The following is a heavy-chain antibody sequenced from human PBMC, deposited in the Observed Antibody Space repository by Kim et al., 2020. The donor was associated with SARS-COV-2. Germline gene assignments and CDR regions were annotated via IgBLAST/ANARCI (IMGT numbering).Heavy chain of an antibody. V-gene: IGHV5-51*01. CDR1: GYTFDTYW. CDR2: IYPGDSDT. Sequence: GESLKISCKASGYTFDTYWIAWVRQMPGKGLEWMGMIYPGDSDTRYSPSFQGHVTISADTSITTAYLHWNSLRASDTAMYYCARSRRPQLYVASDVWGQGSMVTVSS. D-gene: IGHD1-1*01. CDR3: ARSRRPQLYVASDV. J-gene: IGHJ3*01.